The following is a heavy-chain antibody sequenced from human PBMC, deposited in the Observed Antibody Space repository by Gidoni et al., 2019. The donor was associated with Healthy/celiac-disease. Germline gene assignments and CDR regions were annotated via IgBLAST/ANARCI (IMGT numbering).Heavy chain of an antibody. CDR1: GFTFSNAW. J-gene: IGHJ3*02. CDR2: IKSKTDGGTT. CDR3: TTAAGHLAAAVPNDAFDI. D-gene: IGHD6-13*01. Sequence: EVQLVESGGGLGKPGGSLRLSCAASGFTFSNAWMSWVRQAPGKGLEWVGRIKSKTDGGTTDYAAPVKGRFTISRDDSKNTLYLQMNSLKTEDTAVYYCTTAAGHLAAAVPNDAFDIWGQGTMVTVSS. V-gene: IGHV3-15*01.